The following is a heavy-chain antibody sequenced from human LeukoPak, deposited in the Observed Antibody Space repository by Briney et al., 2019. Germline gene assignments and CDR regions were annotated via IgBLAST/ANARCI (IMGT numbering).Heavy chain of an antibody. Sequence: SETLSPTCTVSGGSIRNYYWSWIRQPPGKELEWIGYIYYSGSTIYNPSLQSRVTISLDTSKNQFSLKLDSVTAADTAIYYCARDLGGGWYYVFDIWGQGTLVTVSS. CDR2: IYYSGST. CDR3: ARDLGGGWYYVFDI. CDR1: GGSIRNYY. V-gene: IGHV4-59*12. J-gene: IGHJ3*02. D-gene: IGHD2-21*02.